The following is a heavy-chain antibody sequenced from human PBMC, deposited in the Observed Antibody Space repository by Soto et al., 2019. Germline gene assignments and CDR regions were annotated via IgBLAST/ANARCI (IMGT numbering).Heavy chain of an antibody. V-gene: IGHV3-30-3*01. D-gene: IGHD2-15*01. Sequence: QVQLVESGGGVVQPGRSLRLSCAASGFTFSSYAMHWVRQAPGKGLEWVAVISYDGSNKYYADSVKGRLTISRDNSKNTLYLQMNSLRAEDTAVYYCARDSVAQSIYFDYWGQGTLVTVSS. J-gene: IGHJ4*02. CDR3: ARDSVAQSIYFDY. CDR2: ISYDGSNK. CDR1: GFTFSSYA.